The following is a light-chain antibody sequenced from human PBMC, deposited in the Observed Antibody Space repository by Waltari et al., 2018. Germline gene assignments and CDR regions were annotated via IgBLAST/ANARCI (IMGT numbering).Light chain of an antibody. Sequence: CRASQTISGSWLTWYQRKPGQAPRLLIYGASSRATGIPVRFSGSGSGTDFTLTISRLEPEDSAVYYCQQYDGSSVAFGGGTKVEVK. CDR3: QQYDGSSVA. J-gene: IGKJ4*01. CDR2: GAS. CDR1: QTISGSW. V-gene: IGKV3-20*01.